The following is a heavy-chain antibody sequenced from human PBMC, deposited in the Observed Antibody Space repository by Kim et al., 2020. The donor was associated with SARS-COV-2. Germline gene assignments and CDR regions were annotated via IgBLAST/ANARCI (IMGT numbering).Heavy chain of an antibody. Sequence: SETLSLTCTVSGGSISSYYWSWIRQPPGKGLEWIGYIYYSGSTNYNPSLKSRVTISVDTSKNQFSLKLSSVTAADTAVYYCARQGDYGDYQYFQHWGQGTLVTVSS. J-gene: IGHJ1*01. CDR2: IYYSGST. CDR1: GGSISSYY. CDR3: ARQGDYGDYQYFQH. D-gene: IGHD4-17*01. V-gene: IGHV4-59*08.